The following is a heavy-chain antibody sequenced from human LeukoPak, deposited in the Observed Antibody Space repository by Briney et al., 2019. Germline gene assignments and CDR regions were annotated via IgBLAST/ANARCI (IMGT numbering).Heavy chain of an antibody. CDR2: INPNSGGT. V-gene: IGHV1-2*02. CDR3: ARESSYSSGWWPDFDY. D-gene: IGHD6-19*01. Sequence: ASVKVSCKASGYTFTGYYMHWVRQAPGQGLEWMGWINPNSGGTNYAQKFQGRVTMTRDTSISTAYMELSRLRSDDTAVYYCARESSYSSGWWPDFDYWGQGTLVTVSS. CDR1: GYTFTGYY. J-gene: IGHJ4*02.